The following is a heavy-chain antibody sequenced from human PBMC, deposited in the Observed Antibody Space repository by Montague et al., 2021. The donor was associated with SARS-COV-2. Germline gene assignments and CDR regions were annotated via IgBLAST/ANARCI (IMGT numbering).Heavy chain of an antibody. D-gene: IGHD6-13*01. CDR3: ARGQQLDFDY. J-gene: IGHJ4*02. V-gene: IGHV4-61*01. Sequence: SETLSLTCTVSGDSVRTGRQYWNWIRQPPGKGLEWIGYIFHSSSSNYXPSLESRVTMSIDTSKNQFSLKLNSLTAADTAVYYCARGQQLDFDYWGQGALVTVSS. CDR1: GDSVRTGRQY. CDR2: IFHSSSS.